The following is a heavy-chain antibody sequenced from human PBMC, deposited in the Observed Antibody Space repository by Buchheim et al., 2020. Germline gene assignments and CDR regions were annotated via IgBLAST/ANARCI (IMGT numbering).Heavy chain of an antibody. CDR2: INPNSGGT. Sequence: QVQLVQSGAEVKKPGASVKVSCKASGYTFTGYYMHWVRQAPGQGLEWMGWINPNSGGTNYAQKFQGRVTMTRDTSISSAYMELSRLGSDDTAVYYCARASSLQWELLSPNWFDPWGQGTL. CDR1: GYTFTGYY. D-gene: IGHD1-26*01. CDR3: ARASSLQWELLSPNWFDP. J-gene: IGHJ5*02. V-gene: IGHV1-2*02.